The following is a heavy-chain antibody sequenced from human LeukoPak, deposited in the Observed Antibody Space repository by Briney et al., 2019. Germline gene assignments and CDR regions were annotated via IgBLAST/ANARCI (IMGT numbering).Heavy chain of an antibody. D-gene: IGHD2-15*01. V-gene: IGHV3-33*01. Sequence: GGSPRLSCAASGFTFSSYGMHWVRQAPGKGLEWVAVIWYDGSNKYYADSVKGRFTISRDNSKNTLYLQMNSLRAEDTAVYYCAREVKTKYCSGGSCYPDYWGQGTLVTVSS. J-gene: IGHJ4*02. CDR3: AREVKTKYCSGGSCYPDY. CDR1: GFTFSSYG. CDR2: IWYDGSNK.